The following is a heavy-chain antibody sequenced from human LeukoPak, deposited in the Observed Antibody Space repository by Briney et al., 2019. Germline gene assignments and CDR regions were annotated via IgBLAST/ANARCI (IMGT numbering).Heavy chain of an antibody. V-gene: IGHV4-38-2*02. Sequence: SETLSLTCTVSGYSISSGYYWGWIRQPPGKGLEWIGTIYHSGSTYYNPSLKSQVTISVDTSKNQFSLKLSSVTAADTAVYYCARERGDNWNVGPWGQGTLVTVSS. D-gene: IGHD1-20*01. CDR2: IYHSGST. CDR3: ARERGDNWNVGP. J-gene: IGHJ5*02. CDR1: GYSISSGYY.